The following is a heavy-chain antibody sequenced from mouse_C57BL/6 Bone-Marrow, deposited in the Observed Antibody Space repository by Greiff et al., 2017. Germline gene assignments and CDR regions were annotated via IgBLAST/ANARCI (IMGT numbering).Heavy chain of an antibody. J-gene: IGHJ2*01. V-gene: IGHV1-26*01. CDR3: SSFDGNYFDF. CDR1: GYTFTDYY. CDR2: INPNNGGT. Sequence: VQLQQSGPELVKPGASVKISCKASGYTFTDYYMNWVKQSHGKSLEWIGDINPNNGGTSYNQKLKGKATLTVDKSSSTAYMELRSLTSEDSAVYYCSSFDGNYFDFWGQGTPLTVAS. D-gene: IGHD2-3*01.